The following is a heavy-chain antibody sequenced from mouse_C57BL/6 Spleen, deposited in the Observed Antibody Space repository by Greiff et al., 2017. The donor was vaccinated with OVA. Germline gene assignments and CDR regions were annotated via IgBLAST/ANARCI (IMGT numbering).Heavy chain of an antibody. CDR1: GFTFSDYG. CDR3: ARRDLTGTLMGY. J-gene: IGHJ2*01. D-gene: IGHD4-1*01. V-gene: IGHV5-17*01. Sequence: EVMLVESGGGLVKPGGSLKLSCAASGFTFSDYGMHWVRQAPEKGLEWVAYISSGSSTIYYADTVKGRFTISRDNAKNTLFLQMTSLRSEDTAVDYCARRDLTGTLMGYWGQGTTLTVSS. CDR2: ISSGSSTI.